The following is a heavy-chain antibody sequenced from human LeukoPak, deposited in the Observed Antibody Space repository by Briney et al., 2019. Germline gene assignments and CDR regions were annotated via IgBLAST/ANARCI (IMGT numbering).Heavy chain of an antibody. CDR1: GYTFTNYG. CDR3: ARGVEQWLVRPLGY. CDR2: ISPYNGNT. V-gene: IGHV1-18*01. Sequence: ASVKVSCKASGYTFTNYGISWVRQAHGQGLEWMGWISPYNGNTNYAQKLQGRVTMTTDTSTTTAYMDLRSLRSDDTAVYYCARGVEQWLVRPLGYWGQGTQVTVSS. J-gene: IGHJ4*02. D-gene: IGHD6-19*01.